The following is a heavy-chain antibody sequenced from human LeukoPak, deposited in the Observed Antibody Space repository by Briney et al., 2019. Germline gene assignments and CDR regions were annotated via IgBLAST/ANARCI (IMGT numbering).Heavy chain of an antibody. J-gene: IGHJ4*02. V-gene: IGHV4-59*12. D-gene: IGHD3-22*01. Sequence: SETLSLTCSVSGGSISSYYWSWIRQPPGKGLEWIGYIYYSGSTYYNPSLKSRVTISVDTSKNQFSLKVSSVTAADTAVYYCARAPVSYYYDILDYWGQGILVTVSS. CDR2: IYYSGST. CDR1: GGSISSYY. CDR3: ARAPVSYYYDILDY.